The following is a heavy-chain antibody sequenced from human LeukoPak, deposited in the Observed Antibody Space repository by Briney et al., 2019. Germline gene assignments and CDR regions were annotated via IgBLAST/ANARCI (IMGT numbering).Heavy chain of an antibody. D-gene: IGHD1-1*01. CDR2: IYHSGST. CDR3: ARDTGTTSHTAFDI. CDR1: GFTFDDYG. J-gene: IGHJ3*02. V-gene: IGHV4-4*02. Sequence: PGGSLRLSCAASGFTFDDYGMSWVRQAPGKGLEWIGEIYHSGSTNYNPSLKSRVTISVDKSKNQFSLKLSSVTAADTAVYYCARDTGTTSHTAFDIWGQGTMVTVSS.